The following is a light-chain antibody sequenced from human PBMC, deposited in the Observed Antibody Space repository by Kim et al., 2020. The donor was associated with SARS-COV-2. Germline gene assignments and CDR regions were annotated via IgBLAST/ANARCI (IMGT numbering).Light chain of an antibody. CDR1: SLRSYY. J-gene: IGLJ3*02. CDR3: NSRDSSGNHWV. CDR2: GKN. Sequence: SSELTQDPAVSVALGQTVRITCQGDSLRSYYASWYQQKPGQAPVLVIYGKNNLFLGIPDRFSGSSSGNKASLTITGAQAEDEADYYCNSRDSSGNHWVFG. V-gene: IGLV3-19*01.